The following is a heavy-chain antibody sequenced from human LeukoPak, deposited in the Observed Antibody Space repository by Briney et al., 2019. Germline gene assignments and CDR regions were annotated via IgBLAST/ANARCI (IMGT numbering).Heavy chain of an antibody. Sequence: GGSLRLSCAASGLTVSANCMSWVRQTPGQGLEWVSSIYSDGDTYYTNSVKGRFTISRDNSKNRVYLQMNTLTAEDTARYYCASGPFTRIVGSFDIWGPGTLVTVAS. J-gene: IGHJ3*02. CDR1: GLTVSANC. V-gene: IGHV3-53*01. CDR3: ASGPFTRIVGSFDI. D-gene: IGHD3-22*01. CDR2: IYSDGDT.